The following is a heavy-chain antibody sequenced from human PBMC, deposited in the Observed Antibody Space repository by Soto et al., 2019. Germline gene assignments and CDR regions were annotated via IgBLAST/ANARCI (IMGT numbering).Heavy chain of an antibody. CDR3: ARSGATDGGAGFDI. Sequence: QVQLQESGPGLVKPSETLSLSCAVSGGSLTSHYWGWVRQPPGRGLEWIGFIHYGGSTIYDPPLKRRVAIALDRSRDQFSLNLTSVTAADTAMYYCARSGATDGGAGFDIWGPGTMVTVSS. J-gene: IGHJ3*02. CDR1: GGSLTSHY. D-gene: IGHD1-26*01. V-gene: IGHV4-59*11. CDR2: IHYGGST.